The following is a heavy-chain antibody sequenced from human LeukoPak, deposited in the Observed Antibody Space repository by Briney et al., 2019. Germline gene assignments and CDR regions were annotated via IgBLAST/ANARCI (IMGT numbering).Heavy chain of an antibody. CDR2: ISGSGGST. D-gene: IGHD2-2*01. V-gene: IGHV3-23*01. CDR1: GFTFSSYA. CDR3: AIEGGYCSSTSCSYFDY. J-gene: IGHJ4*02. Sequence: PGGSLRPSCAAYGFTFSSYAMSWVRQAPGKGLEWVSAISGSGGSTYYAHPVKGRFTISRDNSTNTLYLQMNSLRAEDTAVYYCAIEGGYCSSTSCSYFDYWGQGTLVTVSS.